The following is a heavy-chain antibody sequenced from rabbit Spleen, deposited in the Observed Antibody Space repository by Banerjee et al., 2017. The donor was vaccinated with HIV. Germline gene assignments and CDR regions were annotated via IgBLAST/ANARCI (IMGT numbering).Heavy chain of an antibody. Sequence: QEQLVESGGGLVQPGGSLKLSCTASGFSFSNKAVMCWVRQAPGKGLEWIACINAATAKPVYATWAKGRFTISRTSSTTVTLRMTSLTVADTATYFCARDTGTSFSTYGMDLWGPGTLVTVS. CDR1: GFSFSNKAV. CDR3: ARDTGTSFSTYGMDL. CDR2: INAATAKP. V-gene: IGHV1S45*01. J-gene: IGHJ6*01. D-gene: IGHD7-1*01.